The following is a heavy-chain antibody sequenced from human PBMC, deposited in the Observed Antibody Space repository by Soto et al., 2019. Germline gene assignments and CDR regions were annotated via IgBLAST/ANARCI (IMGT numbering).Heavy chain of an antibody. CDR3: ARDQEVNYADYGGSDYYYGMDV. Sequence: KASETLSLTCTVSGDSISSGGYYWSWIRQHPGKGLEWIGYIYHSGSTYYNPSLKSRVIISVDTSKNQFSLKLSSVTAADTAVYFCARDQEVNYADYGGSDYYYGMDVWGQGTTVTVSS. J-gene: IGHJ6*02. CDR1: GDSISSGGYY. V-gene: IGHV4-31*03. D-gene: IGHD4-17*01. CDR2: IYHSGST.